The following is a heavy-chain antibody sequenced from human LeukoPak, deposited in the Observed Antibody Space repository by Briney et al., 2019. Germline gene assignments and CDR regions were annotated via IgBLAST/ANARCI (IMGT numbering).Heavy chain of an antibody. CDR1: GFTFSNYV. CDR3: AKMHGYFDY. CDR2: ITGDGTTT. V-gene: IGHV3-23*01. Sequence: PGRSLRLSCAASGFTFSNYVMSWVRQAPGKGLQWVSAITGDGTTTYYADSVKGRFTISRDNSKNMLYLQMSSLRAEDTAVYYCAKMHGYFDYWGQGALVPVSS. J-gene: IGHJ4*02.